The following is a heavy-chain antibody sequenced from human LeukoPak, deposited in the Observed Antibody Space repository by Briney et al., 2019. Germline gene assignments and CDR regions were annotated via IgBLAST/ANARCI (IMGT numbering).Heavy chain of an antibody. CDR2: IWYDGSNK. CDR3: ARGESSSWYLKPYYGMDV. CDR1: GFTFSSYG. D-gene: IGHD6-13*01. V-gene: IGHV3-33*01. Sequence: GGSLRLSCAASGFTFSSYGMHWVRQAPGKGLEWVAVIWYDGSNKYYADSVKGRFTISRDNSKNTLYLQMNSQRAEDTAVYYCARGESSSWYLKPYYGMDVWGKGTTVTVSS. J-gene: IGHJ6*04.